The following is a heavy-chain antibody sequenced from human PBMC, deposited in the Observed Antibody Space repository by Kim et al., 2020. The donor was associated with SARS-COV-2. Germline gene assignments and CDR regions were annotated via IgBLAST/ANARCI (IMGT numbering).Heavy chain of an antibody. Sequence: ARKLQGRVTMTTDTSTSTAYMELRSLRSDDTAVYYCARAKQWLAAYYFDYWGQGTLVTVSS. V-gene: IGHV1-18*01. D-gene: IGHD6-19*01. J-gene: IGHJ4*02. CDR3: ARAKQWLAAYYFDY.